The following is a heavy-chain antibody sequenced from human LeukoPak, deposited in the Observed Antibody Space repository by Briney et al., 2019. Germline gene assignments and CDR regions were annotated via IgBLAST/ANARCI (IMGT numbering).Heavy chain of an antibody. V-gene: IGHV3-21*01. CDR2: ISSSSSYI. J-gene: IGHJ4*02. D-gene: IGHD2-15*01. CDR3: SRNLELSAATLPGF. Sequence: GGSLRLSCAASGFTFSSYSMNWVRQAPGKGLEWVSSISSSSSYIYYADSVKGRFTISRDNAKNSLYLQMNSLRAEDTAVYYCSRNLELSAATLPGFWGQGTLVTVSS. CDR1: GFTFSSYS.